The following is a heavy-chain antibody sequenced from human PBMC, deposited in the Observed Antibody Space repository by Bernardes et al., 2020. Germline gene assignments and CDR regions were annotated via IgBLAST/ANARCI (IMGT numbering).Heavy chain of an antibody. CDR2: INHSGST. D-gene: IGHD3-10*01. J-gene: IGHJ5*02. Sequence: SETLSLTCAVYGGSFSGYYWSWIRQPPGPGLEWIGEINHSGSTHYNPSLKSRVTISVDTSKNQFSLKLSSVTAADTAVYYCARRSRVRGPRGIDPWGQGTLVTVSS. CDR3: ARRSRVRGPRGIDP. V-gene: IGHV4-34*01. CDR1: GGSFSGYY.